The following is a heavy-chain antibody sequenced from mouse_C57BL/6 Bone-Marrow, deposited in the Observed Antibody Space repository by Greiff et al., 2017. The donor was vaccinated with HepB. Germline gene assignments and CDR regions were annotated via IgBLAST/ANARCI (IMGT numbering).Heavy chain of an antibody. CDR2: ISDGGSYT. Sequence: LVESGGGLVKPGGSLKLSCAASGFTFSSYAMSWVRQTPEKRLEWVATISDGGSYTYYPDNVKGRFTISRDNAKNNLYLQMSHLKSEDTAMYYCAGDRGPTGKSLFASWGQGTLFTVSA. J-gene: IGHJ3*01. D-gene: IGHD1-3*01. V-gene: IGHV5-4*01. CDR1: GFTFSSYA. CDR3: AGDRGPTGKSLFAS.